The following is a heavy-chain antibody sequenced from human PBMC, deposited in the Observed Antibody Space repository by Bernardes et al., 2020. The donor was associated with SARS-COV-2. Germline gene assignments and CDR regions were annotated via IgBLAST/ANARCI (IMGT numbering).Heavy chain of an antibody. V-gene: IGHV3-9*01. CDR1: GFTFGEYA. D-gene: IGHD3-9*01. CDR3: AKTSPGGEFYDILTGDYGMDV. CDR2: ISWNSGSR. J-gene: IGHJ6*02. Sequence: GGSLRLSCAASGFTFGEYAMHWVRQAPGKGLEWVSGISWNSGSRDYADSVKGRFTISRDNAKNSLYLQMNSLRVEDTALYYCAKTSPGGEFYDILTGDYGMDVWGQGTTVTVSS.